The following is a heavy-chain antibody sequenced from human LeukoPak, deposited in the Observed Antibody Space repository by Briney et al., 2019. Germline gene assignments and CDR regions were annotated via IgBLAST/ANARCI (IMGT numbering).Heavy chain of an antibody. Sequence: SGTLSLTCAVSGGSISSSNWWSWVRQPPGKGLEWIGEICHSGSTNYNPSLKSRVTISVDKSKNQFSLKLSSVTAADTAVYYCARDRGDIVVVVAATPYGMDVWGQGTTVTVSS. CDR2: ICHSGST. CDR3: ARDRGDIVVVVAATPYGMDV. CDR1: GGSISSSNW. J-gene: IGHJ6*02. V-gene: IGHV4-4*02. D-gene: IGHD2-15*01.